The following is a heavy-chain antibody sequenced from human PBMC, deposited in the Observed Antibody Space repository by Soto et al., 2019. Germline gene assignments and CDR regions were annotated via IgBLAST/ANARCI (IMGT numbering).Heavy chain of an antibody. Sequence: GASVKVSCKASGYTFTSYYMHWVRQAPGQGLEWMGIINPSGGATSYAEKFQGRVTMTRDTSTSTVYMELSSLTSEDTAVYSCARGVYNYRRYFDLWGRGTLVTVSS. CDR1: GYTFTSYY. V-gene: IGHV1-46*01. D-gene: IGHD5-12*01. J-gene: IGHJ2*01. CDR3: ARGVYNYRRYFDL. CDR2: INPSGGAT.